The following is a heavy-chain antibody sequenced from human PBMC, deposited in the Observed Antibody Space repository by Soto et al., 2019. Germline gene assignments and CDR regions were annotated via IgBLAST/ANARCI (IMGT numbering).Heavy chain of an antibody. V-gene: IGHV3-74*01. Sequence: PGGSLRLSCAAATSTFTNDWTHWVRQGPGKGLVWVSRINSDGSRTSYADSVTGRFTISRDNAKNTLYLQMNSLRVEDTALYYCARETYRSFYFDYWGQGTLVTVSS. CDR2: INSDGSRT. CDR3: ARETYRSFYFDY. D-gene: IGHD3-10*01. J-gene: IGHJ4*02. CDR1: TSTFTNDW.